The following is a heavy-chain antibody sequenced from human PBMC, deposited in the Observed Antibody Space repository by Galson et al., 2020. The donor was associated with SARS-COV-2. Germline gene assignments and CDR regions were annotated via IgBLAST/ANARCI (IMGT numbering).Heavy chain of an antibody. CDR2: IYHTGSS. V-gene: IGHV4-38-2*01. J-gene: IGHJ3*01. Sequence: SETLSLTCAVSGYSISSGYSWGWIRQPPGQGLEWIGNIYHTGSSDYNPSLKSRVTMSVDTSKNQFSLKLSSVTAADTAVYYCASVPDTFDVWGQGTMVTVSS. CDR3: ASVPDTFDV. CDR1: GYSISSGYS. D-gene: IGHD3-10*02.